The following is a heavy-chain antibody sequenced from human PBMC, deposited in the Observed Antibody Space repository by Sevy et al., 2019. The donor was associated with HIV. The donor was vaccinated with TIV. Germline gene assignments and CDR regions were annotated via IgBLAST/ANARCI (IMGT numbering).Heavy chain of an antibody. Sequence: GGSLRLSYAASGFTFSSYSMRWVRQAPGKGLEWVSSISSSSTYIYYADSVKGRFTISRDNAKNSLYLQMNSLRAEDTAVYYCAREGGYSDQGMDVWGQGTTVTVSS. J-gene: IGHJ6*02. CDR1: GFTFSSYS. CDR2: ISSSSTYI. D-gene: IGHD5-12*01. CDR3: AREGGYSDQGMDV. V-gene: IGHV3-21*06.